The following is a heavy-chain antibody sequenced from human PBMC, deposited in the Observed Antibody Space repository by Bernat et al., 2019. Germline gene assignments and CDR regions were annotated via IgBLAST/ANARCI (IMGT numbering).Heavy chain of an antibody. CDR1: GFTFSSFA. Sequence: DVQLLESGGGLVQPGGSLRLSCAASGFTFSSFAMNWVRQAPGKGLEWVAGLSTGGGNISSAESVKARFTISRDNSMNSFYLQMNSLRVEDTAVYYCARADTRVLDGFHLWGRRTVVTV. CDR2: LSTGGGNI. CDR3: ARADTRVLDGFHL. J-gene: IGHJ2*01. V-gene: IGHV3-23*01. D-gene: IGHD3/OR15-3a*01.